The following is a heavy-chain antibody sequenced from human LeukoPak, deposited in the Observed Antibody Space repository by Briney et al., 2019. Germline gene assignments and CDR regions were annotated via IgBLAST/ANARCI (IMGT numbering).Heavy chain of an antibody. Sequence: GASVKVSCKVSGYTLTELSMHWVRQAPGKGLEWMGGFDPEDGETIYAQKFQGRVTMTEDTSTSTFYMELRSLRSDDTAVYYCATIAAADTSGYWGQGTLVTVSS. CDR2: FDPEDGET. J-gene: IGHJ4*02. CDR1: GYTLTELS. D-gene: IGHD6-13*01. CDR3: ATIAAADTSGY. V-gene: IGHV1-24*01.